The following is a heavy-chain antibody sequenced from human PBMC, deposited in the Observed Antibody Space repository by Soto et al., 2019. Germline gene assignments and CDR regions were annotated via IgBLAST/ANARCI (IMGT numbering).Heavy chain of an antibody. CDR1: GFTVRSNY. Sequence: EVQLVESGGGLIQPGASLRLSCAASGFTVRSNYMSWVRQAPGKGLEWVSIIYSGGSTYYADSVKGRFTISRDNSKNTLYLQMNGLRAEDTAVYYCARDKHCSGGSCWTGTDYWCQGTLVTVSS. J-gene: IGHJ4*02. CDR2: IYSGGST. D-gene: IGHD2-15*01. CDR3: ARDKHCSGGSCWTGTDY. V-gene: IGHV3-53*01.